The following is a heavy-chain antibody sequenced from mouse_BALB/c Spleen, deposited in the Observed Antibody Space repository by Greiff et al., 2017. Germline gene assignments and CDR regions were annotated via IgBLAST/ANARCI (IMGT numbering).Heavy chain of an antibody. CDR1: GYSITSGYY. CDR2: ISYDGSN. J-gene: IGHJ3*01. V-gene: IGHV3-6*02. D-gene: IGHD2-14*01. CDR3: AREKFYRYDEAWFAY. Sequence: EVQLVESGPGLVKPSQSLSLTCSVTGYSITSGYYWNWIRQFPGNKLEWMGYISYDGSNNYNPSLKNRISITRDTSKNQFFLKLNSVTTEDTATYYCAREKFYRYDEAWFAYWGQGTLVTVSA.